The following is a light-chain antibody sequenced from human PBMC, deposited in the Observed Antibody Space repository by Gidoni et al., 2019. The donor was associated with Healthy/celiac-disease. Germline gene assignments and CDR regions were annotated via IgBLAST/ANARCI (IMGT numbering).Light chain of an antibody. J-gene: IGKJ2*01. V-gene: IGKV3-20*01. CDR1: QSVSSSY. Sequence: EIVLTQSPGTLSLSPGERATLSCRASQSVSSSYLAWYQQKPGQAPRLLIYGASSRAPGIPDRISGSGSGTDFTLTISRLEPEDFAVYYCQQYGSSPRYTFGQGTKLEIK. CDR3: QQYGSSPRYT. CDR2: GAS.